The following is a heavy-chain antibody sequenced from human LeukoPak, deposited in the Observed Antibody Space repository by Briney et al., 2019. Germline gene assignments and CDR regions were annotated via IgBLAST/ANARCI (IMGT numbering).Heavy chain of an antibody. CDR2: IYASGST. D-gene: IGHD4-23*01. CDR1: GGSITTYY. Sequence: SEALSLTCTVSGGSITTYYWSWVRQPAGKGLEWIGLIYASGSTTYNPSLKSRVTMSVDTSKNQFSLKLSSVTAADTAVYYCARAPYGGNQYFQHWGQGTLVTVSS. CDR3: ARAPYGGNQYFQH. V-gene: IGHV4-4*07. J-gene: IGHJ1*01.